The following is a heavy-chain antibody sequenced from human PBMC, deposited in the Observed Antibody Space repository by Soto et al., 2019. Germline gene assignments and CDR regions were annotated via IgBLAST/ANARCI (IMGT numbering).Heavy chain of an antibody. Sequence: GGSLRLSCAASGFMFNSYSVYWLRQAPGKGPEGVSGISANSGSILYADSVKGRFTISRDNSKNTLYLQMNSLRAEDTAVYYCATKGFIAAAVPPYWGQGTLVTVSS. CDR3: ATKGFIAAAVPPY. D-gene: IGHD6-13*01. J-gene: IGHJ4*02. CDR1: GFMFNSYS. V-gene: IGHV3-23*01. CDR2: ISANSGSI.